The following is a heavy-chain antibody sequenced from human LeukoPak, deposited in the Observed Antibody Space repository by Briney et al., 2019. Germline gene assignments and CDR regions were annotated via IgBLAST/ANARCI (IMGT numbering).Heavy chain of an antibody. CDR3: ARLGPASSGWPESFDY. CDR1: GFTFNSYW. J-gene: IGHJ4*02. CDR2: IKRDGSEK. V-gene: IGHV3-7*03. D-gene: IGHD6-19*01. Sequence: PGGSLRLSCAASGFTFNSYWMNWARQAPGKGLEWVANIKRDGSEKYYVDSVKGRFTISRDNAKNSLDLQMNSLRVEDTAVYYCARLGPASSGWPESFDYWGQGTLVTVPS.